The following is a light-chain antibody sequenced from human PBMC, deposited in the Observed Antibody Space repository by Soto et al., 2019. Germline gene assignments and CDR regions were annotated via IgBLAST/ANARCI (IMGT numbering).Light chain of an antibody. CDR3: SSFTGGSTLVV. CDR1: SSDVGGYNY. J-gene: IGLJ1*01. V-gene: IGLV2-14*03. CDR2: DVS. Sequence: QSALTQPASVSGSPGQSITISCTGTSSDVGGYNYVSWYQRHPGKAPKLMIYDVSNRPSGVSYRFSGSKSGNTASLTISGLQTEDEADYYCSSFTGGSTLVVFGTGTKVTVL.